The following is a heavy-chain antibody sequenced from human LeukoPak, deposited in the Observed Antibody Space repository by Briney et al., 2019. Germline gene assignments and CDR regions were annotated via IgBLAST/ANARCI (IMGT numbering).Heavy chain of an antibody. CDR3: ARGENDYSNKTLPGSSHNWFDP. CDR1: GYIFISYV. CDR2: ISAYTGNT. J-gene: IGHJ5*02. V-gene: IGHV1-18*01. D-gene: IGHD4-4*01. Sequence: GASVTVSCKASGYIFISYVISWVRQAPGQGLEWMGWISAYTGNTNYAQKFQGRVTMTTDTSTSTAYMELRSLRSDDTAVYYCARGENDYSNKTLPGSSHNWFDPWGQGTLVTVSS.